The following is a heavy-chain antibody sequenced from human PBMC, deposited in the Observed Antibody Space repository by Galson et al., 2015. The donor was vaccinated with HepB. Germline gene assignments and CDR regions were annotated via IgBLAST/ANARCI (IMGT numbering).Heavy chain of an antibody. D-gene: IGHD5-18*01. V-gene: IGHV1-69*04. Sequence: SVKVSCKASGGTFSSYAISWVRQAPGQGLEWMGRIIPILGIANYAQKFQGRVTITADKSTSTAYMELSSLRSEDTAVYYCARVWGGYSYGYYYYSMDVWGQGTTVTVSS. CDR1: GGTFSSYA. CDR3: ARVWGGYSYGYYYYSMDV. J-gene: IGHJ6*02. CDR2: IIPILGIA.